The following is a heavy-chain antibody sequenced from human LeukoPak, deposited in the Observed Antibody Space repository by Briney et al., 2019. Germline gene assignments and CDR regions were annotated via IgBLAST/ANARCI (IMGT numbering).Heavy chain of an antibody. CDR2: IYYSGST. Sequence: SETLSLTCTVSGGSISSYYWSWIRQPPGKGLEWIGYIYYSGSTNYNPSLKSRVTISVDTSKNQFSLKLSSVTAADTAVYYCARSSYSSSSKGYFDYWGQGTLVTVSS. D-gene: IGHD6-6*01. J-gene: IGHJ4*02. CDR1: GGSISSYY. CDR3: ARSSYSSSSKGYFDY. V-gene: IGHV4-59*01.